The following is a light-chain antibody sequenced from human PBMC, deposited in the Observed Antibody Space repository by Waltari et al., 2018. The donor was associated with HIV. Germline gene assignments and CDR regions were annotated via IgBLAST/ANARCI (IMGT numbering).Light chain of an antibody. Sequence: ITISCTGTSSDVGGYNYVSWYQQHPGKAPKLMIYEVSNRPSGVSNRFSGSKSGNTASLTISGLQAEDEADYYCSSYTSSSTRVFGGGTNLTVL. J-gene: IGLJ3*02. CDR1: SSDVGGYNY. CDR3: SSYTSSSTRV. CDR2: EVS. V-gene: IGLV2-14*01.